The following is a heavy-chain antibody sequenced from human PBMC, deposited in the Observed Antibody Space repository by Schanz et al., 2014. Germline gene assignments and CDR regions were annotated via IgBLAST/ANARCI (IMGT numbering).Heavy chain of an antibody. Sequence: QVQLVESGGGLVKPGGSLRLSCAASGFTFSGYAMSWVRQTPGKGLEWVALIYYNGTNKYYADSVKGRFTISRDNSQKPLYRQMNTLRTEGTAVYYGAKELNRRGGQTNFYYYYGMDVWGQGTTVTVSS. D-gene: IGHD5-12*01. CDR1: GFTFSGYA. J-gene: IGHJ6*02. CDR2: IYYNGTNK. V-gene: IGHV3-30*18. CDR3: AKELNRRGGQTNFYYYYGMDV.